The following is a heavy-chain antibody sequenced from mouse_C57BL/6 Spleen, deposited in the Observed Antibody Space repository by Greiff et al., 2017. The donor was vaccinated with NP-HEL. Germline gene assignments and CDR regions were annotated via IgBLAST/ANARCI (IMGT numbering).Heavy chain of an antibody. V-gene: IGHV1-64*01. CDR3: AREDGYYVDY. J-gene: IGHJ2*01. CDR2: IHPNSGST. Sequence: VQLQQPGAELVKPGASVKLSCKASGYTFTSYWMHWVKQRPGQGLEWIGMIHPNSGSTNYNEKFKSKATLTVDKSSSTSYMQLSSLTSEDSAVYYCAREDGYYVDYWGQGTTLTVSS. D-gene: IGHD2-3*01. CDR1: GYTFTSYW.